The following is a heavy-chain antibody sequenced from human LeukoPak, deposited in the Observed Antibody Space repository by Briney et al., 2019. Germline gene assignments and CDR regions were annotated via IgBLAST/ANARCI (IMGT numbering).Heavy chain of an antibody. CDR1: GGSFSGYY. CDR2: IYYSGST. Sequence: SETLSLTCAVYGGSFSGYYWGWIRQPPGKGLEWIGSIYYSGSTYYNPSLKSRVTISVDTSKNQFSLKLSSVTAADTAVYYCARQRYCSGGSCVDWFDPWGQGTLVTVSS. V-gene: IGHV4-39*01. J-gene: IGHJ5*02. CDR3: ARQRYCSGGSCVDWFDP. D-gene: IGHD2-15*01.